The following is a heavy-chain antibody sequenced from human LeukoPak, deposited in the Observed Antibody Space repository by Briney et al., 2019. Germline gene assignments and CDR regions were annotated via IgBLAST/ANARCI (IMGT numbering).Heavy chain of an antibody. CDR3: AKEYYYGSGTYYDY. CDR2: ISGSDGST. CDR1: GFTFSSYA. V-gene: IGHV3-23*01. D-gene: IGHD3-10*01. Sequence: PGGSLRLSCAASGFTFSSYAMSWVRQAPGKGLEWVSGISGSDGSTYYADSVKGRFTISRDKSKNTPYLQMNSLGAEDTAVYYCAKEYYYGSGTYYDYWGQGTLVTVSS. J-gene: IGHJ4*02.